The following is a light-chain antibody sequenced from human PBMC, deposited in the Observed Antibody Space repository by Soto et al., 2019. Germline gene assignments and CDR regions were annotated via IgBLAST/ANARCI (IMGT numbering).Light chain of an antibody. J-gene: IGKJ4*01. CDR3: QKCNIAPFT. V-gene: IGKV1-27*01. CDR1: QDISNF. Sequence: DIQMTQSPSSLSAFVGDTVTITCRASQDISNFLAWYQQKPGKVPKLLIYAASTLHSGVPSRFSGSGSGTDFTLSISSLQPEDVATYYCQKCNIAPFTFGGGTKVEMK. CDR2: AAS.